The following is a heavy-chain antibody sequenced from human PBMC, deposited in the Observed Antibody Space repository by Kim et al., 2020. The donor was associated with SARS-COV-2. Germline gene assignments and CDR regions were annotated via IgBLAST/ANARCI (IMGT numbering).Heavy chain of an antibody. J-gene: IGHJ4*02. CDR2: IKSKTDGGTT. D-gene: IGHD1-1*01. CDR1: GFTFSNAW. V-gene: IGHV3-15*01. Sequence: GGSLRLSCAASGFTFSNAWMSWVRQAPGKGLEWVGRIKSKTDGGTTDYAAPVKGRFTISRDDSKNTLYLQMNSLKTEDTAVYYCTTDPVHLKGTGPTGASWGQGTLVTVSS. CDR3: TTDPVHLKGTGPTGAS.